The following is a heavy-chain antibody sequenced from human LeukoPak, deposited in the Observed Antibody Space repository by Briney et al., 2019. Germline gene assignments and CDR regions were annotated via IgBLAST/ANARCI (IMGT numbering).Heavy chain of an antibody. D-gene: IGHD2-2*01. CDR2: INHSGST. CDR1: GGSFSGYY. Sequence: SETLSLTCAVYGGSFSGYYWSWIRQPPGKGLEWIGEINHSGSTNYNPSLKSRVTISVDTSKNPFSLKLSSVTAADTAVYYCARAPPPPIDIVVVPAAHSDWFDPWGQGTLVTVSS. CDR3: ARAPPPPIDIVVVPAAHSDWFDP. J-gene: IGHJ5*02. V-gene: IGHV4-34*01.